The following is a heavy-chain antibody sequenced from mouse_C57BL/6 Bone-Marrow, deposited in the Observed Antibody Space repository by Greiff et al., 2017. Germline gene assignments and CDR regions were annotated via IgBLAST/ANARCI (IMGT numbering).Heavy chain of an antibody. Sequence: FQLQQSGAALARPGASVKLSCQASGYTFTSYGISWVKQRTGQGLEWIGEIFPRSGNTYYHEKFKGKATLTEDKSSSTAYMELRSLTSEDSAVYFCARCGGPWFAYWGQGTLVTVSA. J-gene: IGHJ3*01. V-gene: IGHV1-81*01. CDR1: GYTFTSYG. D-gene: IGHD1-1*02. CDR3: ARCGGPWFAY. CDR2: IFPRSGNT.